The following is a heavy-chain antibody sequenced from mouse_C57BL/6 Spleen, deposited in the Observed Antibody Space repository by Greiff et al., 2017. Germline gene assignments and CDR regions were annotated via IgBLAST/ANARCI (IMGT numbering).Heavy chain of an antibody. J-gene: IGHJ2*01. CDR2: INPSSGYT. CDR1: GYTFTRYW. Sequence: VQLVESGAELAKPGASVKLSCKASGYTFTRYWMHWVKQRPGQGLEWIGYINPSSGYTKYNQKFKDKATLTADKSSSTAYMQRSSLADEDSAVYYGANYDYPDYWGQGTTLTVSS. CDR3: ANYDYPDY. V-gene: IGHV1-7*01. D-gene: IGHD2-4*01.